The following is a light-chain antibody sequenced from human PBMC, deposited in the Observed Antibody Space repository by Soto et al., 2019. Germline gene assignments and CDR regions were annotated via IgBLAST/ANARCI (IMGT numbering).Light chain of an antibody. CDR2: GDT. CDR1: RSSIGVGYA. J-gene: IGLJ1*01. V-gene: IGLV1-40*01. Sequence: QSVLTQPPSVSGAPGQRVTISCTGSRSSIGVGYAVHWYRHLPGTAPKLLIFGDTNRPSGVPDRFSASKSGTSASLAIAGLQAEDEADYYCQSYDSSLSGFYVFGSGTKV. CDR3: QSYDSSLSGFYV.